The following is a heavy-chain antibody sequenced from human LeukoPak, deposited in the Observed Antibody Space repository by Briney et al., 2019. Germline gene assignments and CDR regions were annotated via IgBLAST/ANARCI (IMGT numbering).Heavy chain of an antibody. J-gene: IGHJ4*02. Sequence: SGGSLRLSCAASEFSVGSNYMTWVRQAPGKGLEWVSLIYSGGSTYYADSVKGRFTISRDNAKNSLYLQMNSLRAEDTAVYYCARDKEPYYYDSSGYYIGYWGQGTLVTVSS. CDR3: ARDKEPYYYDSSGYYIGY. V-gene: IGHV3-66*01. D-gene: IGHD3-22*01. CDR1: EFSVGSNY. CDR2: IYSGGST.